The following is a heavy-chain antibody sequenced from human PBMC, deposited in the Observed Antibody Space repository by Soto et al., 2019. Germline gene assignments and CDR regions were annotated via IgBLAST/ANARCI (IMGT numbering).Heavy chain of an antibody. Sequence: QVPLVQSGAEVKKPGSSVKVSCKASGGTFSSYAISWVRQAPGQVLEWMGGIIPIFGTANYAQKFQGRVTITADESTSTAYMELSSLRCEDTAVYYCARERRSVAGLYFDYWGQGTLVTVSS. V-gene: IGHV1-69*01. D-gene: IGHD6-19*01. CDR2: IIPIFGTA. CDR3: ARERRSVAGLYFDY. CDR1: GGTFSSYA. J-gene: IGHJ4*02.